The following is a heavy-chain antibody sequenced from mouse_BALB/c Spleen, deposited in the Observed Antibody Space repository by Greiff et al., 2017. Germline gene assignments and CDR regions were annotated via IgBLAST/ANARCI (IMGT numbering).Heavy chain of an antibody. Sequence: EVKLVESGAELVKPGASVKLSCTASGFNIKDTYMHWVKQRPEQGLEWIGRIDPANGNTKYDPKFQGKATITADTSSNTAYLQLSSLTSEDTAVYYCARSGYPFYAMDYWGQGTSVTVSS. CDR1: GFNIKDTY. CDR3: ARSGYPFYAMDY. J-gene: IGHJ4*01. CDR2: IDPANGNT. V-gene: IGHV14-3*02. D-gene: IGHD2-2*01.